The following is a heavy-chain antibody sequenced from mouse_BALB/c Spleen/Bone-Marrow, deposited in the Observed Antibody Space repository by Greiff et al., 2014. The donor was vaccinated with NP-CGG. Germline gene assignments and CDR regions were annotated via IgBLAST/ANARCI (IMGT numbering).Heavy chain of an antibody. J-gene: IGHJ1*01. D-gene: IGHD2-10*02. CDR2: IYPYNGGT. Sequence: EVKLVESGPELVKPGASVKMSCKASGYTFTDYNMHWVKQSHGKSLEWIGYIYPYNGGTGYNQKFKSKATLTVDNSSSTAYMELRSLTSEDSAVYYCARSYGNWYFDVWGAGTTVTVSS. V-gene: IGHV1S29*02. CDR1: GYTFTDYN. CDR3: ARSYGNWYFDV.